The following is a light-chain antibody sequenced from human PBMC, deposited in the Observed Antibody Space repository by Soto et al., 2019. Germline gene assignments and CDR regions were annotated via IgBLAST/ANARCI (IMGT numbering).Light chain of an antibody. CDR2: DVS. J-gene: IGLJ3*02. V-gene: IGLV2-14*01. CDR3: SSYTSSSTWV. Sequence: QSALTQPASVSGSPGQSIAISCTGTSSDVGGYNYASWYQQHPGKTPNLMIYDVSNRPSGVSNRFSGSKSGNTASLTISGLQAEDEADYYCSSYTSSSTWVFGGWTKLTVL. CDR1: SSDVGGYNY.